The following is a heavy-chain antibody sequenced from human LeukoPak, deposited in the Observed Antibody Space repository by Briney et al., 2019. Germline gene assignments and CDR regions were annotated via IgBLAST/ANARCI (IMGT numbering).Heavy chain of an antibody. Sequence: ASVKVSCKASGYSFTAYYMHWVRQAPGQGLEWMGWINPNSGGTNYARKFQGRVTMTRDTSITTAYMEMSRLRSDDTALYYCARSPHILTGENFDYWGQGTLVTVSS. V-gene: IGHV1-2*02. J-gene: IGHJ4*02. CDR2: INPNSGGT. D-gene: IGHD3-9*01. CDR3: ARSPHILTGENFDY. CDR1: GYSFTAYY.